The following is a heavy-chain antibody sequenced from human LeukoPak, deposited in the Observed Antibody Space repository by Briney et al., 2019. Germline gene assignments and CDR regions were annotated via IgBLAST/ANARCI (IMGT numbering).Heavy chain of an antibody. CDR1: GFTFSSYS. Sequence: PGGSLRLSCAASGFTFSSYSMNWVRQAPGKGLEWVSSISSSSYIYYADSVKGRFTISRDNAQNSLYLRMNSLRAEDTAVYYCARDNYYDSSGLGYWGQGTLVTVSS. CDR2: ISSSSYI. J-gene: IGHJ4*02. D-gene: IGHD3-22*01. CDR3: ARDNYYDSSGLGY. V-gene: IGHV3-21*01.